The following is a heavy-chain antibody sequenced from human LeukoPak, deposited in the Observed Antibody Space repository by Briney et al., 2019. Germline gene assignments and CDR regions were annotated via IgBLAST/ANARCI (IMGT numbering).Heavy chain of an antibody. V-gene: IGHV3-73*01. CDR3: AGIVGVRTVRYFDY. Sequence: PGGSLRLSCAASGFTFSGSAMHWVRQASGKGLEWVGRIRSKANSYATAYAASVKGRFTISRDDSKNSLYLQMNSLRAEDTALYYCAGIVGVRTVRYFDYWGQGTLVTVSS. CDR2: IRSKANSYAT. J-gene: IGHJ4*02. D-gene: IGHD1-26*01. CDR1: GFTFSGSA.